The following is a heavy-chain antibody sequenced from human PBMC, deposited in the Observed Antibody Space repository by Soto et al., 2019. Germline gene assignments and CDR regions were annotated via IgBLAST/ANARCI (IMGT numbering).Heavy chain of an antibody. D-gene: IGHD4-17*01. J-gene: IGHJ4*02. CDR2: IYYSGST. Sequence: LXLTCPRTGFSISSYYWSWIRQPPGKGLEWIGYIYYSGSTNYNPSIKSRVTISVDTSKNQFYLKLSSVTAADTDVYYCARVWANDYESGFDYWGQGTLVTVYS. CDR1: GFSISSYY. CDR3: ARVWANDYESGFDY. V-gene: IGHV4-59*01.